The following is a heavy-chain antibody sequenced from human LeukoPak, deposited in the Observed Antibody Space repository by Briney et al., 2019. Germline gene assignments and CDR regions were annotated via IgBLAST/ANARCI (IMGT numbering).Heavy chain of an antibody. CDR2: IYYSGST. D-gene: IGHD3-22*01. V-gene: IGHV4-61*05. Sequence: SETLSLTCTVSGGSIGSSTYFWGWIRQPPGKGLEWIGYIYYSGSTNYNPSLKSRVTISVDTSKNQFSLKLSSVTAADTAVYYCARDRYYYDSSGYFNWFDPWGQGTLVTVSS. CDR1: GGSIGSSTYF. CDR3: ARDRYYYDSSGYFNWFDP. J-gene: IGHJ5*02.